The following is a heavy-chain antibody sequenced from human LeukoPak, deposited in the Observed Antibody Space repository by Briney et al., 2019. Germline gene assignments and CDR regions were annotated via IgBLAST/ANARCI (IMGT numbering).Heavy chain of an antibody. J-gene: IGHJ6*03. CDR1: GGSFSGYY. CDR3: ARIPYYYMDV. V-gene: IGHV4-34*01. CDR2: ISHSGST. Sequence: PSETLSLTCAVYGGSFSGYYWSWIRQPPGKGLEWIGEISHSGSTNYNPSLKSRVTISVDTSKNQFSLKLSSVTAADTAVYYCARIPYYYMDVWGKGTTVTVSS.